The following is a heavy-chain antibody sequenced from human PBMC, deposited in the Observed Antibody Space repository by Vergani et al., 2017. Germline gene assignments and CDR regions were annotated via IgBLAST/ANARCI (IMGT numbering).Heavy chain of an antibody. Sequence: EVQLVQSGAEVKKPGESLKISCKGSGYSFTSYWIGWVRQMPGKGLEWMGIIYPGDSDTRYSPSFQGQVTISADKSISTAYLQWSSLKASDTAMYYCASAITIVRGVIIRGAFDIWGQGTMVTVSS. V-gene: IGHV5-51*01. J-gene: IGHJ3*02. CDR2: IYPGDSDT. D-gene: IGHD3-10*01. CDR3: ASAITIVRGVIIRGAFDI. CDR1: GYSFTSYW.